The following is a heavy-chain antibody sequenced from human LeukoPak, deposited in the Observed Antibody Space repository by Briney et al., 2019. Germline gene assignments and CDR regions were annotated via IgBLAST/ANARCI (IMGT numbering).Heavy chain of an antibody. CDR1: GGSISSYY. D-gene: IGHD7-27*01. V-gene: IGHV4-59*08. Sequence: PSETLSLTCTVSGGSISSYYWSWIRQPPGKGLEWIGYIYYSGSTNYNPSLKRRVSILASASKKKSFLQLSSVLAADAAVYYYGRLTGDVQGFDWGQGTLVTVSS. CDR2: IYYSGST. CDR3: GRLTGDVQGFD. J-gene: IGHJ4*02.